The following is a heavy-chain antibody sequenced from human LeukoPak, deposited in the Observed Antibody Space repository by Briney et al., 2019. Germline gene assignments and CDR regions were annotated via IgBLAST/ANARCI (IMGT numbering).Heavy chain of an antibody. Sequence: GSLRLSCAASGFIFSSFGMNWVRQAPGKGLEWASYISSSSPTIYYADSVKGRFTISRDNSKNTLYLQMNSLTAEDTAVYYCAKEADDWYPRPFDYWGQGTLVTVSS. V-gene: IGHV3-48*01. CDR3: AKEADDWYPRPFDY. CDR1: GFIFSSFG. D-gene: IGHD3-9*01. J-gene: IGHJ4*02. CDR2: ISSSSPTI.